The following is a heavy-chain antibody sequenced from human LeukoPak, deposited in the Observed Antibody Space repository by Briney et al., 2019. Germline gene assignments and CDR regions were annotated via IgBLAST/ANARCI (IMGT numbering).Heavy chain of an antibody. J-gene: IGHJ6*02. V-gene: IGHV4-59*01. Sequence: KPSETLSLTCAVYGGSFSGYYWSWIRQPPGKGLEWIGYIYDSGSTNYNPSLKSRVTISVDTSKNQFSLKLTSVTAADTAVYYCARCHSYGFVYYGMDVWGQGTTVTVSS. CDR1: GGSFSGYY. CDR3: ARCHSYGFVYYGMDV. D-gene: IGHD5-18*01. CDR2: IYDSGST.